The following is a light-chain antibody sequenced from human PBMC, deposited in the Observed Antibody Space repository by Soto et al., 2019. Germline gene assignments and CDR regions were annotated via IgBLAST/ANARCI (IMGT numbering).Light chain of an antibody. Sequence: DIQMTQSPSSLSASIGDRVTITGRAGQSIDNYLNWYQQKTGKAPNILIYATSSLQSGVPSRFSGSGSWTEFTLTISRLQPEDFETYYCQQLNSSPPTFGGGTKVDIK. J-gene: IGKJ4*01. CDR1: QSIDNY. CDR2: ATS. V-gene: IGKV1-17*01. CDR3: QQLNSSPPT.